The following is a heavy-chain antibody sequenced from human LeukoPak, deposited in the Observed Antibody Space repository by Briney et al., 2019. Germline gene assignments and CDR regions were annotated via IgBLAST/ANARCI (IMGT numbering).Heavy chain of an antibody. CDR1: GYPFTSYL. CDR2: INPSAGST. J-gene: IGHJ5*02. D-gene: IGHD1-26*01. CDR3: ARDGVGATKNWFGP. V-gene: IGHV1-46*01. Sequence: ASVKVACKASGYPFTSYLIHWVRQAPGQGLEWMGIINPSAGSTTYAQNFQGRVSMTRDTSTSTVYMELSSLRFEDTAVYYCARDGVGATKNWFGPWGQGTLVTVSS.